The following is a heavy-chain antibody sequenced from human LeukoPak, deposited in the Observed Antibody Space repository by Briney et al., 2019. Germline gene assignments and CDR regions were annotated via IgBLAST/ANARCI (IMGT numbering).Heavy chain of an antibody. CDR1: GFTFDDYS. V-gene: IGHV3-48*01. Sequence: GGSLRLSCAASGFTFDDYSMNWVRQAPGKGLEWVSYISSSSSMIYYADSVKGRFTISRDNSKNTLDLQMSSLRAEDTAVYYCAKGSASSRPYYFDYWGQGALVTVSS. CDR3: AKGSASSRPYYFDY. D-gene: IGHD2-15*01. J-gene: IGHJ4*02. CDR2: ISSSSSMI.